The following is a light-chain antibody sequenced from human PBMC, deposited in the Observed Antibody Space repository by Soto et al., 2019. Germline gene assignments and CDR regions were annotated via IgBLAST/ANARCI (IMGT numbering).Light chain of an antibody. V-gene: IGLV2-14*01. CDR2: EVN. J-gene: IGLJ1*01. CDR1: SSDIGLYNY. CDR3: SCLSTTSTPIV. Sequence: QSVLSQPASMSGSPGQSITIPCTGASSDIGLYNYVSWYQHHPGKAPKLLISEVNIRPSGLSDRFSASKAGNTASLTISGLQPEDEAYYYSSCLSTTSTPIVFGTGTKLTVL.